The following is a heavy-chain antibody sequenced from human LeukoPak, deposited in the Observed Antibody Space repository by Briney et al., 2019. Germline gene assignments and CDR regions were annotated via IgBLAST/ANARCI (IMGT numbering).Heavy chain of an antibody. CDR3: ARDSTVVTLYGPNYHFDY. Sequence: ASVKVSCKASGYTFTGYYMHWVRQAPGQGLEWMGWINPNSGGTNYAQKFQGRVTMTRDTSISTAYMELSRLRSDDTAVYYCARDSTVVTLYGPNYHFDYWGQGTLVTVSS. CDR1: GYTFTGYY. V-gene: IGHV1-2*02. D-gene: IGHD4-23*01. J-gene: IGHJ4*02. CDR2: INPNSGGT.